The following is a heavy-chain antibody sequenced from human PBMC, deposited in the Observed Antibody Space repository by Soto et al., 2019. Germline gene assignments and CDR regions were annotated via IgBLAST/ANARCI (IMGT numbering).Heavy chain of an antibody. D-gene: IGHD3-3*01. V-gene: IGHV3-30-3*01. CDR3: ARILGSVGFDY. CDR1: GFTFSSYA. Sequence: GGSLRLSCAASGFTFSSYAMHWVRQAPGKGLEWVAVISYDGSNKYYADSVKGRFTISRDNSKNTLYLQMNSLRAEDTATYYCARILGSVGFDYWGQGTLVTVSS. J-gene: IGHJ4*02. CDR2: ISYDGSNK.